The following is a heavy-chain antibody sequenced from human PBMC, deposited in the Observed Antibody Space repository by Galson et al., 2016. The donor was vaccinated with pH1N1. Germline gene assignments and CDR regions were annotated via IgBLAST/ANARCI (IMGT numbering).Heavy chain of an antibody. CDR3: ARDRDSGSPWKLGVVLY. CDR1: GFTFSGQT. Sequence: SLRLSCATSGFTFSGQTMNWVRQAPGKGLEWVSYISTGTSKYYEDSVKGRFTISRDNAKNSLYLQMNSLRAEDTAVYYCARDRDSGSPWKLGVVLYWGQGILVSVSS. CDR2: ISTGTSK. D-gene: IGHD1-26*01. V-gene: IGHV3-48*01. J-gene: IGHJ4*02.